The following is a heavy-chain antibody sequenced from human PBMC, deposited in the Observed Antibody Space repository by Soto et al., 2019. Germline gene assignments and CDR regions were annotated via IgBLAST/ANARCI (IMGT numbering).Heavy chain of an antibody. CDR2: IIPIFGTA. Sequence: GASVKVSCKASGYTFTSYGISWVRQAPGQGLEWMGGIIPIFGTANYAQKFQGRVTITADESTSTAYMELSSLRSEDTAVYYCAYSVGATTCDYWGQGTLVTVSS. CDR1: GYTFTSYG. J-gene: IGHJ4*02. D-gene: IGHD1-26*01. CDR3: AYSVGATTCDY. V-gene: IGHV1-69*13.